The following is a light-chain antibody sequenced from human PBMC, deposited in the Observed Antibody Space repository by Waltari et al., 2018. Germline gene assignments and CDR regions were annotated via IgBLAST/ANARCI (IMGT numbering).Light chain of an antibody. CDR2: SAS. V-gene: IGKV3-15*01. CDR1: QSVSTK. J-gene: IGKJ2*01. CDR3: QQYDKWRDYT. Sequence: EIVMTQSPASLSVSPGDRVTLSGRASQSVSTKLAWYQQKPGQAPRLVIYSASIRAADVPARFSGSGSGTEFTLTISSLQSEDFAIYYCQQYDKWRDYTFGQGTKLDFK.